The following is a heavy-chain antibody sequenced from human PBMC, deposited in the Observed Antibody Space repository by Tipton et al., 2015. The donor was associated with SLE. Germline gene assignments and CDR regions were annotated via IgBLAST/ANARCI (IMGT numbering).Heavy chain of an antibody. V-gene: IGHV3-23*01. Sequence: SLRLSCVASGFTFSSYAMSWVRQAPGKGLEWVSCISERGGRTYYADSVKGRFTISRDNSKNTLYMQMNSLRAEDTAVYYRARRINLDYWGQGTLVTVSS. D-gene: IGHD3-16*01. J-gene: IGHJ4*02. CDR3: ARRINLDY. CDR1: GFTFSSYA. CDR2: ISERGGRT.